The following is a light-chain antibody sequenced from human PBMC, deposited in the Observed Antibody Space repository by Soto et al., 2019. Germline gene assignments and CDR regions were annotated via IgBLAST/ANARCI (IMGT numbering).Light chain of an antibody. J-gene: IGKJ1*01. V-gene: IGKV1-5*03. CDR3: QQYNIYWT. CDR2: KAN. CDR1: PIISSW. Sequence: DIQMTQSPSTLSASVGYRVTIVCRASPIISSWLAWYQKKPGKAPKLLIYKANSLESGVPSRFSGSASGKDFLITISSLHHDDFATYYCQQYNIYWTFGQGTKVEIK.